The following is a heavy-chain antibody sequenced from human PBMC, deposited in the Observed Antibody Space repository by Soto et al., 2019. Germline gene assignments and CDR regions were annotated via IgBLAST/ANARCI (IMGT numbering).Heavy chain of an antibody. Sequence: ASVKVSCKASGYTFTDFYLHWVRHAPGQGLEWMGWINPNSGDTKYAQKFQGRVTTTRDTSISTVYMEVTRLTSDDTALYYCARDASQWYVWLDPWGQGTLVTVSS. CDR3: ARDASQWYVWLDP. D-gene: IGHD2-8*01. J-gene: IGHJ5*02. CDR2: INPNSGDT. V-gene: IGHV1-2*02. CDR1: GYTFTDFY.